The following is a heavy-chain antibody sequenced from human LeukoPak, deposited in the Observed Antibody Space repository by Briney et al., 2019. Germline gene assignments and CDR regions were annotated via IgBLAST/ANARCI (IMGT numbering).Heavy chain of an antibody. CDR1: GYTFTDYF. V-gene: IGHV1-2*02. CDR2: IYPNSGGT. Sequence: ASVKDSCKASGYTFTDYFIHWVRQAPGQGLEWMGWIYPNSGGTNYAQKFQGRVTMTRDTSINTAYMELSSLTSDDTAVYFCARDLPGDGHNPAHDVWGHGTSVTVSS. D-gene: IGHD5-24*01. J-gene: IGHJ3*01. CDR3: ARDLPGDGHNPAHDV.